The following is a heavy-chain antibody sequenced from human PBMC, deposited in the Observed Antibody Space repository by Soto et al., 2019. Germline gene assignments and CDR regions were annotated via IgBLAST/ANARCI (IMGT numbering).Heavy chain of an antibody. J-gene: IGHJ5*02. CDR3: ARDRGDYYDSSES. Sequence: GGSLRLSCAASGFTFSSYSMNWVRQSPGKGLEWVSSISGSGSYIYYADSVKGRFTISRDNDKNSLYLQMNTLRAEDTAVYYCARDRGDYYDSSESWGQGTLVTV. V-gene: IGHV3-21*01. CDR1: GFTFSSYS. D-gene: IGHD3-22*01. CDR2: ISGSGSYI.